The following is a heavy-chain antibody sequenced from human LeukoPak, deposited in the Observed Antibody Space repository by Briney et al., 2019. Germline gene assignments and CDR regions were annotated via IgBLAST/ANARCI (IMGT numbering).Heavy chain of an antibody. J-gene: IGHJ6*02. CDR1: GFTFTDYW. Sequence: GGSLRLSCVASGFTFTDYWMHWVRQAPGKGLVWVSRSNSDESSTSYADSVKGRFTISRDNAKKTVYLQMNSLRVEDTAIYYCTRHYGTGFYGMDVWGQGTTVTVSS. CDR2: SNSDESST. CDR3: TRHYGTGFYGMDV. D-gene: IGHD3-10*01. V-gene: IGHV3-74*01.